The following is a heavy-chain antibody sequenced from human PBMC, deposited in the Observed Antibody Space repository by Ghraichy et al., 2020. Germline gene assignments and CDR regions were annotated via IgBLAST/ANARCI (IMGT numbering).Heavy chain of an antibody. CDR1: GGSFSTYY. D-gene: IGHD5-24*01. Sequence: SETLSLTCGVYGGSFSTYYWTWLRQPPGEGLEWIGKISHRGSTNYNPSLKSRISMLVDRSKSQFSLKLGSVTAAATAVYYCARATMRDALDVWGQGTTVTVSS. J-gene: IGHJ6*02. CDR3: ARATMRDALDV. CDR2: ISHRGST. V-gene: IGHV4-34*01.